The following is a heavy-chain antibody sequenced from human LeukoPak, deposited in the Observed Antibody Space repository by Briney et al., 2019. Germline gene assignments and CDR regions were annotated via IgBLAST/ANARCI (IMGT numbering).Heavy chain of an antibody. CDR3: VRGYSFGPYGMDV. Sequence: GSLRLSCSASGFPFSSYAMHWVRQAPGKDWSMFYADSVKGRFTISRDNSKNTLYLQMSSLRAGDTAVYFCVRGYSFGPYGMDVWGQGTTVTVSS. J-gene: IGHJ6*02. D-gene: IGHD2-15*01. CDR1: GFPFSSYA. V-gene: IGHV3-64D*09.